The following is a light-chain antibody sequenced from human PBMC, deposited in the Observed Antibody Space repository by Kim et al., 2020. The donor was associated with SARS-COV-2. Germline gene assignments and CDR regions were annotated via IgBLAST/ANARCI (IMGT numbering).Light chain of an antibody. J-gene: IGLJ3*02. CDR1: SSDVGDYSY. CDR3: SSYTSSSTLEGV. Sequence: SITISCTGTSSDVGDYSYVSWYQQHPGKAPKLMIYAVSNRPSGVSNRFSGSKSGNTASLTISGLQAEDEADYYCSSYTSSSTLEGVFGGGTQLTVL. CDR2: AVS. V-gene: IGLV2-14*03.